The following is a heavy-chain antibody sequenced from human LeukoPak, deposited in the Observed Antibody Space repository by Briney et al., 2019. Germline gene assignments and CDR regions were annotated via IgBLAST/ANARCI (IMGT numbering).Heavy chain of an antibody. D-gene: IGHD3-22*01. CDR3: ARKRHYYDSSGYPDAFDI. Sequence: GESLKISCKGSGYSFTSYWIGWVRQMPGKGLEWMGIIYPGDSDTRYSPSFQGQVTISADKSISTAYLQWSSLKASDTAMYYCARKRHYYDSSGYPDAFDIWGQGTMVTVSS. CDR1: GYSFTSYW. CDR2: IYPGDSDT. J-gene: IGHJ3*02. V-gene: IGHV5-51*01.